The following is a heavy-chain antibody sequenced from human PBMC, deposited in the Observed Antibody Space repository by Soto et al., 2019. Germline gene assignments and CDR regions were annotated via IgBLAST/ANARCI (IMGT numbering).Heavy chain of an antibody. D-gene: IGHD2-2*01. Sequence: GGSLRLSCAVSGFTFTFSDYAVSWVRQAPGKGLEWVSGLSGSGGGIYYADSVKGRFSMSRDNSKKTLYLQMNSLAAADTAIYYCALHGDAYATSSYFYYYAMDVWGQGATVTVSS. V-gene: IGHV3-23*01. CDR2: LSGSGGGI. J-gene: IGHJ6*02. CDR3: ALHGDAYATSSYFYYYAMDV. CDR1: GFTFTFSDYA.